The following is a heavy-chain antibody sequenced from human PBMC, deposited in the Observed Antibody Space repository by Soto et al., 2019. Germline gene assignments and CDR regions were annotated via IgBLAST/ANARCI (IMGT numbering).Heavy chain of an antibody. D-gene: IGHD3-3*01. CDR1: GFTFSDYA. J-gene: IGHJ4*02. CDR3: ARTYYDFWSGFSD. CDR2: ISYEGSEK. V-gene: IGHV3-30*03. Sequence: XGSLRLCWAASGFTFSDYAMPWIRQPPGKGLEWVAIISYEGSEKYYSDSVKGRFTISRDNSKNTAYLQMNSVRGDDTAVYYCARTYYDFWSGFSDWGQGALVTVPQ.